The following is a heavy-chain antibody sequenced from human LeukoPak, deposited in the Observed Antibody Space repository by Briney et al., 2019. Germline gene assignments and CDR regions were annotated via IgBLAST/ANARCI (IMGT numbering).Heavy chain of an antibody. CDR2: IYHSAST. CDR3: ARDWGTFRPGEGSAFDI. D-gene: IGHD3-16*01. CDR1: GGSISSDGYS. Sequence: SETLSLICVVSGGSISSDGYSWSWIRQPPGKGLEWIGCIYHSASTYYNPSLKSRVSISVDRSKNQFSLKLSSVTAADTAVYYCARDWGTFRPGEGSAFDIWGQGTMVTVSS. V-gene: IGHV4-30-2*01. J-gene: IGHJ3*02.